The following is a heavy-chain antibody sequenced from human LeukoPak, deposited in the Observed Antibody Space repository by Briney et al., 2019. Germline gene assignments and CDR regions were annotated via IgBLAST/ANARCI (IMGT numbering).Heavy chain of an antibody. CDR3: ARRYYDSSGYHP. Sequence: SETLSLTCPVSGGSISSYYWNWIRQPAGKGLEWIGHIYTSGSTNYNPSLKSRVTMSVDTSKNQFSLKLSSVTAADTAVYYCARRYYDSSGYHPWGQGTLVTVSS. CDR2: IYTSGST. J-gene: IGHJ5*02. V-gene: IGHV4-4*07. D-gene: IGHD3-22*01. CDR1: GGSISSYY.